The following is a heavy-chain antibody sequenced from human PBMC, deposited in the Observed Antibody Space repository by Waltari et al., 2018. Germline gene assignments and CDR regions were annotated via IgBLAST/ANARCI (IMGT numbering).Heavy chain of an antibody. J-gene: IGHJ4*02. V-gene: IGHV3-53*01. CDR3: ARDSGAGGPFFL. CDR2: IFADGTT. Sequence: ELELVQSGGGDVQPGGSLRLSCVASGSRVGNNYMTWVRQAPGKGPEYVSVIFADGTTLYARSVKGRFTISRDSSKNTVFLQMHSLGVDDTAVYYCARDSGAGGPFFLWGQGDLVTVSS. D-gene: IGHD1-26*01. CDR1: GSRVGNNY.